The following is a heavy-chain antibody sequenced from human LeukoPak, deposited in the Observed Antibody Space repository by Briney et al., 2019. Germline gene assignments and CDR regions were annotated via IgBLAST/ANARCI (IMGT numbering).Heavy chain of an antibody. CDR1: GFTVSSNY. V-gene: IGHV3-53*01. Sequence: GGSLRLSCAASGFTVSSNYMSWVRQAPGKGLEWVSVIYSGGSTYYADSVKGRFTISRDSSKNTLYLQMNSLRAEDTAVYYCAKALEAAYYFDYWGQGSLVTVSS. J-gene: IGHJ4*02. D-gene: IGHD2-15*01. CDR3: AKALEAAYYFDY. CDR2: IYSGGST.